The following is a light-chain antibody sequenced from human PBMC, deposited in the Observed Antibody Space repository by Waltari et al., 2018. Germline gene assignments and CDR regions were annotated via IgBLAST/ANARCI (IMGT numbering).Light chain of an antibody. J-gene: IGLJ3*02. CDR3: AAWDDSLNGRWV. V-gene: IGLV1-44*01. CDR2: RGD. CDR1: ASNIGNNL. Sequence: QSVLTQPPSVSGTPGQRVTISCSGSASNIGNNLVNWYQQFPGKAPKLLIYRGDQRPSGAPDRCSRSKSGTSAALAISGLQSEDEADYYCAAWDDSLNGRWVFGGGTKVTVL.